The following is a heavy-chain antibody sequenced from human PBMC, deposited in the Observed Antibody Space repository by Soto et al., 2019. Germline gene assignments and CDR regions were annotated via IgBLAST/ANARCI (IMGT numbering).Heavy chain of an antibody. Sequence: VGSLRLSCAASGFTFSSYAMHWVRQAPGKGLEWVALVSYDGTNQYYADSVKGRFTISRDNSKNTLYLQMNSLRPEDTAVYFCARPRGIVVTPFDYWGQGSLVTVSS. V-gene: IGHV3-30-3*01. CDR3: ARPRGIVVTPFDY. CDR2: VSYDGTNQ. CDR1: GFTFSSYA. D-gene: IGHD3-22*01. J-gene: IGHJ4*02.